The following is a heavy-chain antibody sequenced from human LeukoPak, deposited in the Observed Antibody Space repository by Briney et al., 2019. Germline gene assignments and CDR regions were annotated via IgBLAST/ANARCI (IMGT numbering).Heavy chain of an antibody. V-gene: IGHV3-21*01. CDR2: ISSSSSYI. J-gene: IGHJ4*02. Sequence: GGSLRLSCAASGFTFSSFTMNWVRQAPGKGLEWVSSISSSSSYIYYADSVKGRFTISRDNAKNSLYLQMNSLRAEDTAVYYCARDGVSYGYFDYWGQGTLVTVSS. CDR3: ARDGVSYGYFDY. CDR1: GFTFSSFT. D-gene: IGHD5-18*01.